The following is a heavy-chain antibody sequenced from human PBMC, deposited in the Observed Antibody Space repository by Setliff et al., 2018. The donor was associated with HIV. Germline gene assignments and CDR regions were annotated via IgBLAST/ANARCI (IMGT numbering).Heavy chain of an antibody. J-gene: IGHJ4*02. Sequence: ASVKVSCKASGGTFSSYAISWVRQAPGQGLEWMGGIIPIFGTANYAQKFQGRVTMAEDTSTDTAYMQLNSLRSEDTAVYFCASHRRVGTTVLFSYWGQGTLVTVSS. CDR2: IIPIFGTA. CDR3: ASHRRVGTTVLFSY. D-gene: IGHD1-1*01. CDR1: GGTFSSYA. V-gene: IGHV1-69*06.